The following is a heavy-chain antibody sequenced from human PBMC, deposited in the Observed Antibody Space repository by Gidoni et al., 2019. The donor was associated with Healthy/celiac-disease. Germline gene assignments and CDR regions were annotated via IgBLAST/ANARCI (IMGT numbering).Heavy chain of an antibody. V-gene: IGHV1-3*01. J-gene: IGHJ6*02. CDR3: ARDSPGGLSSPWGMDV. Sequence: QGRVTITRDTSASTAYMELSSLRSEDTAVYYCARDSPGGLSSPWGMDVWGQGTTVTVSS. D-gene: IGHD3-16*02.